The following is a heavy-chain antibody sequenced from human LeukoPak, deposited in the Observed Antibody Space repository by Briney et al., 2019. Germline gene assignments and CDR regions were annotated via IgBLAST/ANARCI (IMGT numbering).Heavy chain of an antibody. CDR3: ARDHVFLSAAGLFDY. J-gene: IGHJ4*02. D-gene: IGHD6-13*01. V-gene: IGHV1-18*01. CDR1: GYTFTSFG. Sequence: ASVKVSCKASGYTFTSFGISWVRQALGQGLEWMGWISGKNGNTNYAQKFQGRVTMTTDTSTGTAYMDLRSLRSDDSAVYFCARDHVFLSAAGLFDYWGQGTLVTVSS. CDR2: ISGKNGNT.